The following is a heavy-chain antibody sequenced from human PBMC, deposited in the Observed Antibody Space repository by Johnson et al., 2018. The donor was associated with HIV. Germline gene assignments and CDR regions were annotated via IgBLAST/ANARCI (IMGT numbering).Heavy chain of an antibody. CDR1: GFTFSNAW. Sequence: VESGGSLRVSCAASGFTFSNAWMSWVRQAPGKGLEWVGRVKSKTDGGTTDYAAPVKGRFTISRDNSKNTLYLQMNSLRAEDTAVYYCARVRQLGRGDAFDIWGQGTMVTVSS. CDR2: VKSKTDGGTT. D-gene: IGHD6-6*01. CDR3: ARVRQLGRGDAFDI. V-gene: IGHV3-15*01. J-gene: IGHJ3*02.